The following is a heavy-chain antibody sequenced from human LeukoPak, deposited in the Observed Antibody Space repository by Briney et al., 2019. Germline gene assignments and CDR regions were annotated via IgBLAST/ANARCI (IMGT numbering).Heavy chain of an antibody. Sequence: SETLSLTCTVSGGSISSSSYYWGWIRQPPGKGLEWIGSIYYRGSTYYNPSLKSRVTISVDTSKNQFSLKLSSVTAADTAVYYCARVSGGEYYYYYYMDVWGKGTTVTVSS. J-gene: IGHJ6*03. D-gene: IGHD2-15*01. CDR3: ARVSGGEYYYYYYMDV. V-gene: IGHV4-39*07. CDR2: IYYRGST. CDR1: GGSISSSSYY.